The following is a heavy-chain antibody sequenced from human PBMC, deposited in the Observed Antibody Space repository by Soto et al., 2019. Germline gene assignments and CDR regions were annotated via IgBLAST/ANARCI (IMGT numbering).Heavy chain of an antibody. V-gene: IGHV1-69*13. J-gene: IGHJ5*02. CDR3: ARSYYDSSGYYLDWFDP. CDR1: GGTFSSYA. D-gene: IGHD3-22*01. CDR2: IIPIFGTA. Sequence: SVQVSCKASGGTFSSYAISWVRQAPGQGLEWMGGIIPIFGTANYAQKFQGRVTITADESTSTAYMELSSLRSEDTVVYYCARSYYDSSGYYLDWFDPWGQGTLVTVSS.